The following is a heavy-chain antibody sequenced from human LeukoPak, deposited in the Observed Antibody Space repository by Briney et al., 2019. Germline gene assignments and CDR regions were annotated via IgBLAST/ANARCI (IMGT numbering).Heavy chain of an antibody. CDR3: ARRGTYYYDSRGQWSFDY. V-gene: IGHV4-34*01. CDR1: GGSFSGYY. Sequence: SETLSLTCAVYGGSFSGYYWSWIRQPPGKGLEWIGEINHSGSTNYNPSLKSRVTISVDTSKNQFSLKLSSVTAADTAVYYCARRGTYYYDSRGQWSFDYWGQGTLVTVSS. D-gene: IGHD3-22*01. J-gene: IGHJ4*02. CDR2: INHSGST.